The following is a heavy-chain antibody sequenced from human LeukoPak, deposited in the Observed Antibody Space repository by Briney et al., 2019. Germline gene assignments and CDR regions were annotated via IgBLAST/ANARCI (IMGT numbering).Heavy chain of an antibody. CDR1: GFTFSSYA. V-gene: IGHV3-23*01. Sequence: GGSLRLSCAASGFTFSSYAMSWVRQAPGRGLAWVSAISGSGGSTYYADSVKGRFTFSRDNSMNTLYLQMNSLRAEDTAVYYCARGMFLEWLPQGDYFDYWGQGALVTVSS. J-gene: IGHJ4*02. CDR2: ISGSGGST. D-gene: IGHD3-3*01. CDR3: ARGMFLEWLPQGDYFDY.